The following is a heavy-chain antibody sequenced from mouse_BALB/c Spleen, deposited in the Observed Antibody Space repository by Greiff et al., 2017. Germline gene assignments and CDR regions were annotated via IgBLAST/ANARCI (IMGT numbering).Heavy chain of an antibody. Sequence: QVQLQQPGADLVKPGASVKLSCKASGYTFTSYWMHWVKQRPGQGLEWIGELNPSNGRTNYNEKVKSKATLTVDKSSSTAYMQLSSLTSEDTAVYYCEKEARWDVRAGLAYWGQGTLVTVSA. D-gene: IGHD4-1*01. CDR2: LNPSNGRT. V-gene: IGHV1S81*02. CDR3: EKEARWDVRAGLAY. CDR1: GYTFTSYW. J-gene: IGHJ3*01.